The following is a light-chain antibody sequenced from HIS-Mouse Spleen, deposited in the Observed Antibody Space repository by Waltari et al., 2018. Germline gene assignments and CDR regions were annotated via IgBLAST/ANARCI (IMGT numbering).Light chain of an antibody. CDR3: QQLNSYPYT. V-gene: IGKV3-15*01. CDR1: QRVSSN. Sequence: EIVMTQSPATLSVSPGERATLSCRASQRVSSNLAWYQQKPGQAPRLLIYGASTRATGIPARFSGSGSGTEFTLTISSMQSEDFATYYCQQLNSYPYTFGQGTKLEIK. CDR2: GAS. J-gene: IGKJ2*01.